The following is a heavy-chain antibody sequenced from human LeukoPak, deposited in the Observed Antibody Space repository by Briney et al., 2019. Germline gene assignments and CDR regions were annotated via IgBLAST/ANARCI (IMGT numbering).Heavy chain of an antibody. D-gene: IGHD6-13*01. CDR3: ARSEQSGIYFDY. V-gene: IGHV4-34*01. Sequence: PSETLSLTCAVYGGSFSAYYWSWIRQPPGKGLEWIVEINHSGSTNYNPSLKSRVTISVDTSRNQFSLKVSSVTAADTAVYYRARSEQSGIYFDYWGQGTLVTVSS. CDR2: INHSGST. CDR1: GGSFSAYY. J-gene: IGHJ4*02.